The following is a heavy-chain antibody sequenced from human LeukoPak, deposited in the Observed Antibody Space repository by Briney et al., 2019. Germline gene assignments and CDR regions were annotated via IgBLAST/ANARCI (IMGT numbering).Heavy chain of an antibody. CDR1: GFTFSSYA. CDR3: AKSSPGRKLTIFGVVPLDY. Sequence: GGSLRLSRAASGFTFSSYAMSWVRQAPGKGLEWVSAISGSGGSTYYADSVKGRFTISRDNSKNTLYLQMNSLRAEDTAVYYCAKSSPGRKLTIFGVVPLDYWGQGTLVTVSS. CDR2: ISGSGGST. V-gene: IGHV3-23*01. D-gene: IGHD3-3*01. J-gene: IGHJ4*02.